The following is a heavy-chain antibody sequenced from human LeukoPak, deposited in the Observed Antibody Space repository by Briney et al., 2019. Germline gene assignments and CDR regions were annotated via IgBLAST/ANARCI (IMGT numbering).Heavy chain of an antibody. CDR2: IFYSGST. V-gene: IGHV4-39*07. CDR3: ARDGSSGYFNWFDP. CDR1: GGSISTSSYY. D-gene: IGHD3-22*01. Sequence: PSETLSLTCTVSGGSISTSSYYWGWVRQPPGKGLEWIGNIFYSGSTYYSPSLKSRVTISVDTSKNQFSLKLSSVTAADTAVYYCARDGSSGYFNWFDPWGQGTLVTVSS. J-gene: IGHJ5*02.